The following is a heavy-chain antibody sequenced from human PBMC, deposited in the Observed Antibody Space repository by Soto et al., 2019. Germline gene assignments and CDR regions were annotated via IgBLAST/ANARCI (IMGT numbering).Heavy chain of an antibody. CDR1: GGSISSYY. J-gene: IGHJ4*02. Sequence: QVQLQESGPGLVKPSETLSLTCTVSGGSISSYYWSWIRQPPGKGLEWIGYIYYSGSTNYNPSLKSRVTISVDTSKNQFSLKVSSVTAADTAVYYCAGCHEIFGVVPRFDYWGQGTLVTVSS. CDR2: IYYSGST. V-gene: IGHV4-59*08. D-gene: IGHD3-3*01. CDR3: AGCHEIFGVVPRFDY.